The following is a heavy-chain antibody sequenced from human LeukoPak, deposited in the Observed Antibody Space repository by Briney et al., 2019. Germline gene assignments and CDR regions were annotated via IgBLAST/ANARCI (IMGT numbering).Heavy chain of an antibody. CDR3: ANGISSGLYYFDY. Sequence: GGSLRLSCAASGFTFSSYAMSWVRQAPGKGLEWVSAISGSGGSTYYADSVKGRFTISRDNSKNTLYLQMNSLRAEDTAVYYCANGISSGLYYFDYWGQGTLVTVSS. CDR1: GFTFSSYA. J-gene: IGHJ4*02. D-gene: IGHD6-19*01. CDR2: ISGSGGST. V-gene: IGHV3-23*01.